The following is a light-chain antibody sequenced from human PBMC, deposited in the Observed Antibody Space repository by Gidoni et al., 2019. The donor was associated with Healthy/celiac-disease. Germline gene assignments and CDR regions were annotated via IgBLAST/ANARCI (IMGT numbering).Light chain of an antibody. CDR2: WAS. CDR3: KNIIVLLHT. CDR1: PSVLSSSNNKNY. V-gene: IGKV4-1*01. Sequence: DIVMTQSPDSLAVSLGERATINCQSSPSVLSSSNNKNYLAWYQQKPGQPPKLLIYWASTRESGVPDRFSGSGLGTNLTLTISSLQVEDVAVDYCKNIIVLLHTFGQGTKLEIK. J-gene: IGKJ2*01.